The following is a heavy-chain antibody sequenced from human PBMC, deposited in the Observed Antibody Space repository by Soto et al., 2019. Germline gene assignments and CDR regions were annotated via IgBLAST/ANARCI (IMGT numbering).Heavy chain of an antibody. Sequence: QVQLQESGPGLVKPSETLSLTCTVSGGSISSYYWSWIRQPPGKGLEWIGYIYYSGSTNYNPSLTSRVTISVDTSKNQFSLKLSSVTAADTAVYYCARCMITFGGVIVKASWFDPWGQGTLVTVSS. CDR1: GGSISSYY. V-gene: IGHV4-59*01. J-gene: IGHJ5*02. CDR3: ARCMITFGGVIVKASWFDP. CDR2: IYYSGST. D-gene: IGHD3-16*02.